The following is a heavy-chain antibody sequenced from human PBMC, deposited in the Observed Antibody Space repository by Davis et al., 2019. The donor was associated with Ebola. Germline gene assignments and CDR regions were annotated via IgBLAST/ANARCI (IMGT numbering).Heavy chain of an antibody. V-gene: IGHV4-34*01. Sequence: GSLRLSCAVYGGSFSGYYWSWIRQPPGKGLEWIGEINHSGSTNYNPSLKSRVTISVDTSKNQFSLKLSSVTAADTAVYYCARDSDDYCFDYWGQGTLVTVSS. J-gene: IGHJ4*02. CDR1: GGSFSGYY. CDR3: ARDSDDYCFDY. D-gene: IGHD4-17*01. CDR2: INHSGST.